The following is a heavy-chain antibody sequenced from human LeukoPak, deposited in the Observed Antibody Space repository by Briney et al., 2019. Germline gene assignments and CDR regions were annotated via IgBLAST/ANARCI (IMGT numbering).Heavy chain of an antibody. V-gene: IGHV4-61*02. Sequence: SQTLSLTCTVAGGSISSGSYCWSWIRQPAGKGLEWIGRIYTGGSTNYNPSLESRVTISIDTSKNQFSLTLTSVTAADTAVYYCARETRDYPGWFDPWGQGTLVTVSS. CDR1: GGSISSGSYC. J-gene: IGHJ5*02. CDR3: ARETRDYPGWFDP. D-gene: IGHD4-17*01. CDR2: IYTGGST.